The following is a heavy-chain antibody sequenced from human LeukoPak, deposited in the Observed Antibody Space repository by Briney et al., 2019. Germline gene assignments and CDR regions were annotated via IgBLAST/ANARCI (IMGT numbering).Heavy chain of an antibody. CDR2: IWYDGSNK. Sequence: GRSLRLSCAASGFTFSSYGMHWVRQAPGKGLEWVAVIWYDGSNKYYADSVKGRFTISRDNSKNTLYLQMNSLRAEDTAAYYCARDVGSYDILTGYFDYWGQGTLVTVSS. J-gene: IGHJ4*02. V-gene: IGHV3-33*01. CDR1: GFTFSSYG. D-gene: IGHD3-9*01. CDR3: ARDVGSYDILTGYFDY.